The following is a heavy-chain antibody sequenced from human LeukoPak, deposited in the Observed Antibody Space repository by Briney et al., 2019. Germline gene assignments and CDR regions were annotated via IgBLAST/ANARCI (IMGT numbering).Heavy chain of an antibody. D-gene: IGHD5-24*01. J-gene: IGHJ2*01. CDR2: ISSSSSYI. CDR3: AGAERLFPHWYFDL. Sequence: PGGSLRLSCAASGFTFSSYSMNWVRQAPGKGLEWVSSISSSSSYIYYADSVKGRFTISRDNAKNSLYLQMNSLRAEDTAVYYCAGAERLFPHWYFDLWGRGTLVTVSS. V-gene: IGHV3-21*04. CDR1: GFTFSSYS.